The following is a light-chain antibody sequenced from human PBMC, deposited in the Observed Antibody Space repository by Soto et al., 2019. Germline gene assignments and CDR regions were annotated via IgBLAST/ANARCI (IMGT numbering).Light chain of an antibody. V-gene: IGKV1-39*01. CDR3: QQTFRTPHT. J-gene: IGKJ2*01. CDR2: SAS. Sequence: DIQMTQSPASLSASVGDRVTITCRASQTISSYLHWYQQKPGAAPKLLIYSASTLQSGVPSRFSGSGFGTDYTLTISSLQPADFAVYYCQQTFRTPHTFGQGTKLDIK. CDR1: QTISSY.